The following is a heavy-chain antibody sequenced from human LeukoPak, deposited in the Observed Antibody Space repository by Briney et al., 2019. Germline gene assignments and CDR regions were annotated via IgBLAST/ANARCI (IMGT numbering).Heavy chain of an antibody. CDR1: GGSISSGSYY. D-gene: IGHD3-10*01. J-gene: IGHJ3*02. Sequence: PSETLSLTCTVSGGSISSGSYYWGWIRQPPGKGLEWIGSIYYSGSTYYKPSLKSRVTISVDTSKNQFSLKLSSVTAADTAVYYCARPPTTSGAFDIWGQGTMVTVSS. CDR2: IYYSGST. CDR3: ARPPTTSGAFDI. V-gene: IGHV4-39*07.